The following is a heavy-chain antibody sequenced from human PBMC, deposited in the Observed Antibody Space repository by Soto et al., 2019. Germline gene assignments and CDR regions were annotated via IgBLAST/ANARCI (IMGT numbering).Heavy chain of an antibody. Sequence: SETLSLTCAVFGGSFSGDYWSWIGQPPGKGLEWIGYIYYSGSTNYNPSLKSRVTISVDTSKNQFSLKLSSVTAADTAVYYCARQRNKSSSWLKYWGQGTLVNVSS. CDR3: ARQRNKSSSWLKY. J-gene: IGHJ4*02. D-gene: IGHD6-13*01. V-gene: IGHV4-59*01. CDR2: IYYSGST. CDR1: GGSFSGDY.